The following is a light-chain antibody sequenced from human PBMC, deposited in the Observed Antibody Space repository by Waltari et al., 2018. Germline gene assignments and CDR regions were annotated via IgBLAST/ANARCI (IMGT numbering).Light chain of an antibody. J-gene: IGKJ4*02. Sequence: EIVMTQSPPSLSVTPGQTASIPCKSTQSLLHIDGKTYLNWYLQKPGQPPQLLIHEVYKRFSGVSDRFSGGGSGTDFTLKISRVEADDVGLYYCMQTTLLPLTFGGGTKVEIK. CDR2: EVY. CDR3: MQTTLLPLT. V-gene: IGKV2D-29*01. CDR1: QSLLHIDGKTY.